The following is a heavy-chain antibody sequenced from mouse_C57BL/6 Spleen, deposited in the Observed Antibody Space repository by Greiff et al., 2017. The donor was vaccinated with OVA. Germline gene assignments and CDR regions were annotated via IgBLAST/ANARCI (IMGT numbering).Heavy chain of an antibody. V-gene: IGHV5-17*01. J-gene: IGHJ4*01. Sequence: EVQLVESGGGLVKPGGSLKLSCAASGFTFSDYGMHWVRQAPEKGLEWVAYISSGSSTIYYADTVKGRFTISRDNAKNTLFLQMTSLRSEDTAMYYCARDDGYGYYAMDYWGQGTSVTVSS. CDR1: GFTFSDYG. CDR2: ISSGSSTI. D-gene: IGHD2-3*01. CDR3: ARDDGYGYYAMDY.